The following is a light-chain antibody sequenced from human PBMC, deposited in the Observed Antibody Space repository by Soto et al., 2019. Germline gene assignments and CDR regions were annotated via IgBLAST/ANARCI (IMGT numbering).Light chain of an antibody. CDR1: SSDVGAYNL. Sequence: QSALTQPASVSGSPGQSISISCSGTSSDVGAYNLVSWYQQHPGTAPRLIIYEDLRRPSGVDSRFSGSKSGNTASLTISGLRAEEEGDYYCCSYAGSRNVVFGSGTKLTVL. CDR3: CSYAGSRNVV. CDR2: EDL. V-gene: IGLV2-23*01. J-gene: IGLJ2*01.